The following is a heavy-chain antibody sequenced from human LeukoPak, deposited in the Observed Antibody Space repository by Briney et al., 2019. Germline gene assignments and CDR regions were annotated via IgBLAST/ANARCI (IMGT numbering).Heavy chain of an antibody. CDR1: GFTFSSYA. D-gene: IGHD3-10*01. V-gene: IGHV3-23*01. CDR3: ARVNLLWFGEFAFDP. J-gene: IGHJ5*02. CDR2: ISGSGGST. Sequence: GGSLRLSCAASGFTFSSYAMSWVRQAPGKGLEWVSAISGSGGSTYYADSVKGRFTISRDNSKNTLYLQMNSLRAEDTAVYYCARVNLLWFGEFAFDPWGQGTLVTVSS.